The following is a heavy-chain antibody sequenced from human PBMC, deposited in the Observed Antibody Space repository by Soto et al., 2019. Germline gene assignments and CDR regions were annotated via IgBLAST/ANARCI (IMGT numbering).Heavy chain of an antibody. Sequence: SLTCTVSGGSISSYYWSWIRQPPGKGLEWIGYIYYSGSTNYNPSLKSRVTISVDTSKNQFSLKLSSVTAADTAVYYCASLKLGYSTFDPWGQGTLVTVSS. CDR1: GGSISSYY. CDR3: ASLKLGYSTFDP. J-gene: IGHJ5*02. CDR2: IYYSGST. D-gene: IGHD5-18*01. V-gene: IGHV4-59*08.